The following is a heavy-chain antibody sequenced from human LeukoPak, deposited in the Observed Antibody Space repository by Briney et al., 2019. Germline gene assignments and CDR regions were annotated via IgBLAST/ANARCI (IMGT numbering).Heavy chain of an antibody. V-gene: IGHV4-61*02. CDR2: IYTGGRT. CDR1: GGSMNSGGEY. D-gene: IGHD3-3*01. J-gene: IGHJ5*02. Sequence: PSETLSLTCTVSGGSMNSGGEYWTWSRQPAGKQLERIVLIYTGGRTNNNPSLKSRVIISIYTSKNQFSLKPTPVTAAHTAVYYCARDFWPWGQGTLVTVSS. CDR3: ARDFWP.